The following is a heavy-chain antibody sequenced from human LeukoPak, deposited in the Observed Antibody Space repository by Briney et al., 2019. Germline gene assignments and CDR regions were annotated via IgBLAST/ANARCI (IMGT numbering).Heavy chain of an antibody. J-gene: IGHJ4*02. D-gene: IGHD2-21*02. CDR1: GFTFSSYG. CDR3: AKDRRIVVVTAMDY. V-gene: IGHV3-33*06. Sequence: GRSLRLSCAASGFTFSSYGMHWVRQAPGKGLEGVAVIWYDGSNKYYADSVKGRFTISRDNSKNTLYLQMNSLRAEDTAVYYCAKDRRIVVVTAMDYWGQGTLVTVSS. CDR2: IWYDGSNK.